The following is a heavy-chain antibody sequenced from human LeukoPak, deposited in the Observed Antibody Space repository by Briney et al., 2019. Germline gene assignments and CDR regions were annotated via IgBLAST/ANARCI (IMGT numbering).Heavy chain of an antibody. J-gene: IGHJ4*02. Sequence: GGSLRLSCAASGFTVSSNYMSWVRKAPGKGLEWVSVIYSGGNTYYADSVKGRFTISRDNSQNTLYLQMNSLRVEDTAIYYCAKASSETNFDYWGQGTLVTVSS. V-gene: IGHV3-66*01. D-gene: IGHD2-2*01. CDR2: IYSGGNT. CDR3: AKASSETNFDY. CDR1: GFTVSSNY.